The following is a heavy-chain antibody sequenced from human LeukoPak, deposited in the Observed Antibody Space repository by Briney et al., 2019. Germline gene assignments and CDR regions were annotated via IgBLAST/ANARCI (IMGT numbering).Heavy chain of an antibody. J-gene: IGHJ4*02. CDR1: VYTLTELS. Sequence: ASVKVSCKVSVYTLTELSMHWVRQAPGKGLEWMGGFDPEDGETIYAQKFQGRVTMTEDTSTDTAYMELSSLRSEDTAVYYCATVAAAGTRATTDYWGQGTLVTVSS. V-gene: IGHV1-24*01. CDR3: ATVAAAGTRATTDY. CDR2: FDPEDGET. D-gene: IGHD6-13*01.